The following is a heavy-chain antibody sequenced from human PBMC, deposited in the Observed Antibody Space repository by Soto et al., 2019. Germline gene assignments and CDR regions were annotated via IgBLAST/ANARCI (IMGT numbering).Heavy chain of an antibody. CDR3: ARDYTAAAGHPDY. CDR2: INAGSDNT. Sequence: ASVKVSCKTSGYTFANYAIHWVRQAPGQRLEWMGWINAGSDNTRYSKKFQGRVTITRDTSASTAYMELSSLRSEDTAVYYCARDYTAAAGHPDYWGQGTLVTVSS. J-gene: IGHJ4*02. V-gene: IGHV1-3*01. CDR1: GYTFANYA. D-gene: IGHD6-13*01.